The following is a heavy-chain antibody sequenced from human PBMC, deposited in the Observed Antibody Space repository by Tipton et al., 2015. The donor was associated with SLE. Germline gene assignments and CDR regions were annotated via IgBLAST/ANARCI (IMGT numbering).Heavy chain of an antibody. CDR2: IYTSGTT. D-gene: IGHD3-22*01. CDR3: ARGPYESSGYYVY. V-gene: IGHV4-61*02. J-gene: IGHJ4*02. Sequence: TLSLTCTVSGGSISSGNYYWSWIRQPAGKGLEWIGCIYTSGTTNYNPSLKSRVTISVDTSKNQFSLKLGSVTAADTAVYYCARGPYESSGYYVYWGQGTLVTVSS. CDR1: GGSISSGNYY.